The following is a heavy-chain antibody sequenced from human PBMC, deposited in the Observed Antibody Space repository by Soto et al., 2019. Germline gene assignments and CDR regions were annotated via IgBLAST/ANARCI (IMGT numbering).Heavy chain of an antibody. V-gene: IGHV4-30-2*01. CDR3: ARVGDHHWYFDL. CDR2: IYHSGST. Sequence: QLQLQESGSGLVKPSQTLSLTCAVSGGSISSGGYSWSWIRQPPGKGLEWIGYIYHSGSTYYNPSPKSRGTISVDRSKNQFSLKLSSVTAADTAVYYCARVGDHHWYFDLWGRGTLVTVSS. CDR1: GGSISSGGYS. J-gene: IGHJ2*01.